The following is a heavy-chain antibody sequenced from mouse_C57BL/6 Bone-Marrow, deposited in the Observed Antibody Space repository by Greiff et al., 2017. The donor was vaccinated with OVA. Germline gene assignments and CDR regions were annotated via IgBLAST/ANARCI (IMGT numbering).Heavy chain of an antibody. V-gene: IGHV3-6*01. D-gene: IGHD1-1*01. CDR2: ISYDGSN. Sequence: VQLKESGPGLVKPSQSLSLTCSVTGYSITSGYYWNWIRQFPGNKLEWMGYISYDGSNNYNPSLKNRISITRDTSKNQFFLKLNSVTTEDTATYYCARGADYYGSSYVFAYWGQGTLVTVSA. CDR1: GYSITSGYY. J-gene: IGHJ3*01. CDR3: ARGADYYGSSYVFAY.